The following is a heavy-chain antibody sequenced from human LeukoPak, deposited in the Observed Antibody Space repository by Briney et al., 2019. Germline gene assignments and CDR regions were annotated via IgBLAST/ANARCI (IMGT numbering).Heavy chain of an antibody. CDR3: AKGAAGRYYYYYYGMDV. J-gene: IGHJ6*02. CDR2: ISWNSGSI. V-gene: IGHV3-9*01. CDR1: GFTFDDYA. Sequence: PGRSLRLSCAASGFTFDDYAMHWVRHAPGKGLEWVSGISWNSGSIGYADSVKGRFTISRDNAKNSLYLQMNSLRAEDTALYYCAKGAAGRYYYYYYGMDVRGQGTTVTGSS. D-gene: IGHD6-13*01.